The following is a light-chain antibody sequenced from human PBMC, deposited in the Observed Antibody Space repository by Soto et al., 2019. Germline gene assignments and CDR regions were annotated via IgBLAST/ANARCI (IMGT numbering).Light chain of an antibody. J-gene: IGLJ2*01. V-gene: IGLV1-44*01. Sequence: QSALTQPPSASGTPGQRVTISCSGSSSNIGSNTVNWYQQLPGTAPKLLIYTNNQRPSGVPDRFSGSKSGTSASLAISGLQSDDEADYYCAAWDDSLNAAVFGGGTKLTVL. CDR1: SSNIGSNT. CDR2: TNN. CDR3: AAWDDSLNAAV.